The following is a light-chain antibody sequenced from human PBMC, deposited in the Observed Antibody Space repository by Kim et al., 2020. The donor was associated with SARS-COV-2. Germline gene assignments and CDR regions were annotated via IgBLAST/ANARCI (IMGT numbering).Light chain of an antibody. CDR3: AAWDDSLTVV. Sequence: PGQRGTLSWSGSSSDNGSNYVYWYQQLPGPAPKLLIYRNNQRPSGVPDRFSGSRSGTSASLAISGLRSEDEADYYCAAWDDSLTVVFGGGTQLTVL. V-gene: IGLV1-47*01. CDR2: RNN. J-gene: IGLJ2*01. CDR1: SSDNGSNY.